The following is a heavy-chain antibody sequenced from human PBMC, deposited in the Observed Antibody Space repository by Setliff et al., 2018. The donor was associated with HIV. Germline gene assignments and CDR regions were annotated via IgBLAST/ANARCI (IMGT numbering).Heavy chain of an antibody. CDR3: ARGSDDGNFLGWFDP. V-gene: IGHV7-4-1*01. Sequence: ASVKVSCKASGYNFTSYGMNWVRQAPGQGLEWMGRISTNTGDPMYAQGFTGRFVFSLDITVNTAYLQISSLKTEDTAVYYCARGSDDGNFLGWFDPWGQGTLVTVSS. J-gene: IGHJ5*02. CDR1: GYNFTSYG. CDR2: ISTNTGDP. D-gene: IGHD1-26*01.